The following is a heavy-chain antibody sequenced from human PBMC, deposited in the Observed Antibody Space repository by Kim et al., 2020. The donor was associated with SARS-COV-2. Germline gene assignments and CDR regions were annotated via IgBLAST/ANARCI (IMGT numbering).Heavy chain of an antibody. CDR1: GFTFSSYA. V-gene: IGHV3-23*01. CDR3: AKASDLLGGKDYYYYYMDV. CDR2: ISGSGVST. J-gene: IGHJ6*03. D-gene: IGHD7-27*01. Sequence: GGSLRLSCAASGFTFSSYAMSWVRQAPGKGLEWVSAISGSGVSTYYADSVKGRFTISRDNSKNTLYLQMNSLRAEDTAVYYCAKASDLLGGKDYYYYYMDVWGKGTTVTVSS.